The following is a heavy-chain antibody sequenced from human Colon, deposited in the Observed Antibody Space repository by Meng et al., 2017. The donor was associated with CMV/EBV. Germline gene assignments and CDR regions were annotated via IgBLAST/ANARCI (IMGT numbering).Heavy chain of an antibody. CDR2: IYYSGST. J-gene: IGHJ6*02. CDR1: GGSISSYY. V-gene: IGHV4-59*01. CDR3: ARGGGSGWYRESLDV. D-gene: IGHD6-19*01. Sequence: GSLRLSCTVSGGSISSYYWSWIRQPPGKGLEWIGYIYYSGSTNYNPSLKSRVTISVDTSKNQFSLKLSTVTAADTAVYYCARGGGSGWYRESLDVWGHGTTVTVSS.